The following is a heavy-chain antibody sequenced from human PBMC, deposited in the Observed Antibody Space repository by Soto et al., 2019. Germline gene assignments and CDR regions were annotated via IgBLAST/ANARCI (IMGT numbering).Heavy chain of an antibody. CDR2: IYHSGST. CDR1: GGSISSGGYS. CDR3: ARARDYEYYFDY. Sequence: SETLSLTCAVSGGSISSGGYSWSWIRQPPGKGLEWIGYIYHSGSTYYNPSLKSRVTISVDRSKNQFSLKLSSVTAADTAVYYCARARDYEYYFDYWGQGTLVTVSS. V-gene: IGHV4-30-2*01. J-gene: IGHJ4*02. D-gene: IGHD4-17*01.